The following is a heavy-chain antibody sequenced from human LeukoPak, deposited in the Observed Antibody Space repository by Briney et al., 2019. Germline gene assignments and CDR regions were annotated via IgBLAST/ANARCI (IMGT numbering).Heavy chain of an antibody. Sequence: GGALRLSCAASGVTFSAYSLNCGRQAPGKGREWGSYILGTTNIKYADSVTCRVAISRDNDNNSLYLQMNSLRDEDTDVYYCARDFSYAFDIWGQGTMVTVSS. CDR2: ILGTTNI. V-gene: IGHV3-48*02. CDR1: GVTFSAYS. J-gene: IGHJ3*02. D-gene: IGHD2/OR15-2a*01. CDR3: ARDFSYAFDI.